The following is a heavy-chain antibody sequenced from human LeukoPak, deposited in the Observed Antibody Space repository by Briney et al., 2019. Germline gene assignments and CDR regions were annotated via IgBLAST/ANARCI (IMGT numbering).Heavy chain of an antibody. D-gene: IGHD5-24*01. J-gene: IGHJ3*02. CDR1: GGSISSYY. V-gene: IGHV4-59*01. Sequence: SETLSLTCIVSGGSISSYYWSWIRQPPGKGLEWIGYIYYSGSTNYNPSLKSRVTISVDTSKNQFSLKLSSVTAADTAVYYCARLRMATLELGYAFDIWGQGTMVTVSS. CDR3: ARLRMATLELGYAFDI. CDR2: IYYSGST.